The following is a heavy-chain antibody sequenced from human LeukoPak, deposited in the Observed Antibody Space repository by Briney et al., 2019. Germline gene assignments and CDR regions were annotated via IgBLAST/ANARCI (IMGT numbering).Heavy chain of an antibody. V-gene: IGHV4-39*07. J-gene: IGHJ6*02. D-gene: IGHD2-15*01. CDR3: ARVLDEGCSGGSCYLYYYGMDV. Sequence: SETLSLTCTVSGGSISSSSYYWGWIRQPPGKGLEWIGSIYYSGSTYYNPSLKSRVTISVDTSKNQFSLKLSSVTAADTAVYYCARVLDEGCSGGSCYLYYYGMDVWGQGTTVTVSS. CDR2: IYYSGST. CDR1: GGSISSSSYY.